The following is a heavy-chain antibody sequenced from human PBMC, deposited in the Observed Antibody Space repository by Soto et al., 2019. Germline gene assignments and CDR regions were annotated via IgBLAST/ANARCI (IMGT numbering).Heavy chain of an antibody. V-gene: IGHV1-18*01. CDR1: GYTFTSYG. D-gene: IGHD1-26*01. Sequence: QVQLVQSGAEVKKPGASVKVSCKASGYTFTSYGISWVRQAPGQGLEWMGWISAYNGNTNYAQKLQGRVTMTTDTSTSTAYVEPRSLRTDDTAVYYCATKPPSGGYYYGMDVWGQGTTVTVSS. CDR2: ISAYNGNT. CDR3: ATKPPSGGYYYGMDV. J-gene: IGHJ6*02.